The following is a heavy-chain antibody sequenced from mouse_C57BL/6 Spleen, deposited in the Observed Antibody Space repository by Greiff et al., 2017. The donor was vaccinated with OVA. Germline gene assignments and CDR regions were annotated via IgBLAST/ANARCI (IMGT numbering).Heavy chain of an antibody. D-gene: IGHD2-4*01. CDR2: IDPSDSYT. CDR3: ASRRDDYDGYWYFDV. Sequence: QVQLQQSGAELVKPGASVKLSCKASGYTFTSYWMQWVKQRPGQGLEWIGEIDPSDSYTNYNQKFKGKATLTVDTSSSTAYLQLSSLTSEDSAVYYCASRRDDYDGYWYFDVWGTGTTVTVSS. V-gene: IGHV1-50*01. J-gene: IGHJ1*03. CDR1: GYTFTSYW.